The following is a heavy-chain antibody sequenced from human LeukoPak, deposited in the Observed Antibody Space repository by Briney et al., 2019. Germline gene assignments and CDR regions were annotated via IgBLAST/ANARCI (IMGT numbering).Heavy chain of an antibody. CDR1: GGSFSGYY. D-gene: IGHD1-26*01. CDR3: ARVRYSGYFDY. Sequence: SETLSLTCAVYGGSFSGYYWSWIRQPPGKGLEWIGEINHSGSTNYNPSLKSRVTISVDTSKNQFSLKLSSVTAADTAVYYCARVRYSGYFDYWGQGTLVTVSS. J-gene: IGHJ4*02. V-gene: IGHV4-34*01. CDR2: INHSGST.